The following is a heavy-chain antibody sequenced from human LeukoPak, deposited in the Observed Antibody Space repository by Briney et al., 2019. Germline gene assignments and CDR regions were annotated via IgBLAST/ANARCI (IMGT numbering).Heavy chain of an antibody. D-gene: IGHD3-10*01. CDR1: GFTFSSNW. V-gene: IGHV3-7*01. Sequence: GSLRLSCAASGFTFSSNWMSWVRQAPGKGLDWVANIKQVGSEKYYVDSVKGRFTISRDTAKNSLYRQMNSLRAEDTAGYYCARDRKVLLWFGESPWYFDYWGQGTLVTVSS. CDR3: ARDRKVLLWFGESPWYFDY. CDR2: IKQVGSEK. J-gene: IGHJ4*02.